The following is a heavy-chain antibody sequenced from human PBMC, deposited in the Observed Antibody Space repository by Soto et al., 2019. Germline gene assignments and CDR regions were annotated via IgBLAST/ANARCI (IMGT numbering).Heavy chain of an antibody. CDR2: IKSKTDGGTA. V-gene: IGHV3-15*01. CDR3: TTDTEYSSSWAY. J-gene: IGHJ4*02. Sequence: EVQLVESGGGLVKPGGSLRLSCEASGFTFSNAWMSWVRQAPGKGLEWVGRIKSKTDGGTADYAAPVKGRFTISRDDSKNTLYLQMNSLKTDDTAVYYCTTDTEYSSSWAYWGQGTLVTVSS. CDR1: GFTFSNAW. D-gene: IGHD6-6*01.